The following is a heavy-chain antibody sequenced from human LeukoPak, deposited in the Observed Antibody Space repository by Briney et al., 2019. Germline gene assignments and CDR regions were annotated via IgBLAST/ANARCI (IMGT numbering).Heavy chain of an antibody. CDR2: INWDGSDT. CDR1: DFSFRDYY. V-gene: IGHV3-11*06. CDR3: ARMPSTGYVES. D-gene: IGHD5-12*01. J-gene: IGHJ5*02. Sequence: GGSLRLSCVDSDFSFRDYYMSWIRQAPGKGLEWVSYINWDGSDTSHEDSVKGRFTISRDNAERSLYLRMDSLRAEDTAVYYCARMPSTGYVESWGQGTLVTVSS.